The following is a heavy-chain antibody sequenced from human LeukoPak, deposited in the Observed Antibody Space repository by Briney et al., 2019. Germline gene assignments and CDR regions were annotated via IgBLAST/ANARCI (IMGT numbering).Heavy chain of an antibody. CDR3: AREPLYPMVDY. CDR1: GGSLSSGDYY. D-gene: IGHD3-3*01. V-gene: IGHV4-30-4*08. Sequence: SETLSLTCTVSGGSLSSGDYYWSWIRQPPGKGLEWIGYIYYSGSTYYNPSLKSRVTISVDTSKNQFSLKLSSVTAADTAVYYCAREPLYPMVDYWGQGTLVTVSS. J-gene: IGHJ4*02. CDR2: IYYSGST.